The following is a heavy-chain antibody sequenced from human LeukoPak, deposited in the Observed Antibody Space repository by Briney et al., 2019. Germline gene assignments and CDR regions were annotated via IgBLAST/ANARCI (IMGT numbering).Heavy chain of an antibody. J-gene: IGHJ4*02. CDR1: GGSFSGFY. V-gene: IGHV4-34*01. CDR3: ARGRAPRY. Sequence: SETLSLTCAVYGGSFSGFYWSWIRQPPGKGLEWIGEINHSGSTNYNPSLKSRVTISVDTSKNQFFLKLSSVTAADTAVYYCARGRAPRYWGQGTLVTVSS. CDR2: INHSGST.